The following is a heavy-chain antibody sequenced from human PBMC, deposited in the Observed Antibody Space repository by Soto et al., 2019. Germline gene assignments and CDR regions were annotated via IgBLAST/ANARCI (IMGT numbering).Heavy chain of an antibody. Sequence: EVQLVESGGGLVQPGESLRLSCAPSAFDFGGSWMSWVRQAPGKGLEWVANIMPDGNKKYYVDSVKGRFTISRDNTKNSLVLQMNSLRAEDTAVYYCARGGRWLDFYSWGQGTLVTVSS. J-gene: IGHJ4*02. D-gene: IGHD6-19*01. CDR2: IMPDGNKK. V-gene: IGHV3-7*01. CDR3: ARGGRWLDFYS. CDR1: AFDFGGSW.